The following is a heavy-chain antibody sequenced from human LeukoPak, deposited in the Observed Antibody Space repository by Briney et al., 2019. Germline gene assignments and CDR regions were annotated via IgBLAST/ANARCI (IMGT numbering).Heavy chain of an antibody. CDR1: GGSISSYY. D-gene: IGHD3-9*01. CDR2: IYYSGST. V-gene: IGHV4-59*08. Sequence: SETLSLTCTVSGGSISSYYWSWIRQPPGKGLEWIGYIYYSGSTNYNPSLKSRVTISVDTSKNQFSLKLSSVTAADTAVYYCARHSRFDWLSDMDVWGQGTTVTVSS. CDR3: ARHSRFDWLSDMDV. J-gene: IGHJ6*02.